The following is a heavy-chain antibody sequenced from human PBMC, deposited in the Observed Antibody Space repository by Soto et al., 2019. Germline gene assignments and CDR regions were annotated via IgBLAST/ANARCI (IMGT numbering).Heavy chain of an antibody. CDR3: ARGGVVILQPVPLWFDP. V-gene: IGHV4-38-2*01. Sequence: SETLSLTCAVSGYSSSSDHYWGWIRQPPGKGLEWIGNIYHSGSTYYNPSLKSRVTISIDTSKNQFSLRLTSVTAADTAVYYFARGGVVILQPVPLWFDPWGQGTLLVTVSS. J-gene: IGHJ5*02. CDR1: GYSSSSDHY. D-gene: IGHD3-16*01. CDR2: IYHSGST.